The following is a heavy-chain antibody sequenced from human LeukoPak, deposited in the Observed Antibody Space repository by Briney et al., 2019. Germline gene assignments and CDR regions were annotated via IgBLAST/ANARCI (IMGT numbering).Heavy chain of an antibody. CDR1: GGSISSGGYY. D-gene: IGHD1-26*01. V-gene: IGHV4-30-2*01. J-gene: IGHJ4*02. Sequence: SRTLSLTCTVSGGSISSGGYYWSWIRQPPGKGLEWIGYIYHSGSTYYNPSLKSRVTISVDRSKNQFSLKLSSVTAADTAVYYCARDWRGLMYQYSGSPSYFDYWGQGTLVTVSS. CDR2: IYHSGST. CDR3: ARDWRGLMYQYSGSPSYFDY.